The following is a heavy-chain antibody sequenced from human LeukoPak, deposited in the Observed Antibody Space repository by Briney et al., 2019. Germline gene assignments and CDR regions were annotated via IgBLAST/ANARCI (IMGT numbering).Heavy chain of an antibody. CDR2: INNSGST. CDR1: GGSFGGYY. J-gene: IGHJ4*01. D-gene: IGHD3-16*02. Sequence: SETLSLTCAVYGGSFGGYYWSWIRQPPGKGLECIGEINNSGSTNYNPCLKSRVTISVDTSKNQFSLKLSSVTAADTAVYYCARVLGDYVWGSYRSYYFDYWGHGTLVTVSS. V-gene: IGHV4-34*01. CDR3: ARVLGDYVWGSYRSYYFDY.